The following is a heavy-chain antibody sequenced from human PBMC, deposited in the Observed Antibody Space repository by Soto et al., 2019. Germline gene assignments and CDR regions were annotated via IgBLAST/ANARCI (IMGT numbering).Heavy chain of an antibody. J-gene: IGHJ6*02. V-gene: IGHV4-31*03. CDR2: IYYSGST. Sequence: QVQLQESGPGLVKPSQTLSLTCTVSGGSISSGGYYWSWIRQHPGKGLEWIGYIYYSGSTYYNPSLKSRVTISVDTSKNQCTLKLSSVTAADTAVYYWARVCGGDCHYGMDVWGQGTTVTVSS. CDR1: GGSISSGGYY. D-gene: IGHD2-21*02. CDR3: ARVCGGDCHYGMDV.